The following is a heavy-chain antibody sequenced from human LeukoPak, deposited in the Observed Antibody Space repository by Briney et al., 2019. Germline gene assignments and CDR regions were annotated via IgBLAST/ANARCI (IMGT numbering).Heavy chain of an antibody. D-gene: IGHD3-10*01. CDR3: AEAGTPPYYGSGSYFDY. J-gene: IGHJ4*02. V-gene: IGHV3-23*01. Sequence: PGGSLRLSCTASGFTFSSYAMSWVRQAPGKGLEWVSVISGSGGTTYYADSVKGRFTISRDNSKNTLYLQMNSLRAEDTAVYYCAEAGTPPYYGSGSYFDYWGQGTLVTVSS. CDR1: GFTFSSYA. CDR2: ISGSGGTT.